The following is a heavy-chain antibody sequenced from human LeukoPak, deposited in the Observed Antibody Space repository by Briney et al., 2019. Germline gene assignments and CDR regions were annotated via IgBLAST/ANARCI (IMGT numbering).Heavy chain of an antibody. CDR3: ARGPLALRRVAGIFS. CDR2: IIHSGGT. J-gene: IGHJ5*02. D-gene: IGHD6-19*01. Sequence: SETLSLTCAVSGGSFNGYSYTWIRQPPGKGLEWIGGIIHSGGTSYNPSLKSRLTISVYTSRKQFSLKLTSVTAADTALYFCARGPLALRRVAGIFSWGRGTQVTVSS. V-gene: IGHV4-34*01. CDR1: GGSFNGYS.